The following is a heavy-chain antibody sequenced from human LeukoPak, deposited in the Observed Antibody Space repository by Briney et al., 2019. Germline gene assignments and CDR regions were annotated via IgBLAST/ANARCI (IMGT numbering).Heavy chain of an antibody. CDR1: GGSISSYY. Sequence: SETLSLTCTVSGGSISSYYWSWIRQPPGKGLEWIGYIYYSGSTNYNPSLKSRVTISVDTSKNQFSLKLSSVTAADTAVYYCARCGGDAFGWFDPWGQGTLVTVSS. CDR2: IYYSGST. J-gene: IGHJ5*02. CDR3: ARCGGDAFGWFDP. D-gene: IGHD2-21*02. V-gene: IGHV4-59*01.